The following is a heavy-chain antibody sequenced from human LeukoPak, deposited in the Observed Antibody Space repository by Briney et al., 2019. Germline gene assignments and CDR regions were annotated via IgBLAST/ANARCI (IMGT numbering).Heavy chain of an antibody. CDR3: ARGLAARRGAFDI. D-gene: IGHD3-9*01. CDR2: ISVSNSPI. V-gene: IGHV3-48*04. Sequence: GGSLRLSCAASAASGITFSSFFMTWIRQAPGKGVEWISYISVSNSPIYYADSVKGRFTVARDNAKNSLYLQMNSLRVEDTAVYYCARGLAARRGAFDIWGQGTKVTVSS. CDR1: GITFSSFF. J-gene: IGHJ3*02.